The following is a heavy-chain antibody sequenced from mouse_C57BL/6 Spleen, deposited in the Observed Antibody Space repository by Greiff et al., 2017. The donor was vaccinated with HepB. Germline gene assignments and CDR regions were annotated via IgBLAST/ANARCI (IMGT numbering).Heavy chain of an antibody. V-gene: IGHV1-15*01. Sequence: VQLQQSGAELVRPGASVTLSCKASGYTFTDYEMHWVKQTPVHGLEWIGAIDPETGGTAYNQKFKGKAILTADKSSSTAYMELRSLTSEDSAVYYCTNCDYEGYWGQGTSVTVSS. J-gene: IGHJ4*01. CDR3: TNCDYEGY. CDR2: IDPETGGT. CDR1: GYTFTDYE. D-gene: IGHD2-4*01.